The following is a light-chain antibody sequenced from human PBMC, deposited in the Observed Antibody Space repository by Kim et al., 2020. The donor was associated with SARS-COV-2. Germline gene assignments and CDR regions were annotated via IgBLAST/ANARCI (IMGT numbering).Light chain of an antibody. CDR1: QSVSINY. Sequence: SPGERVTLSCRASQSVSINYLAWYQQRPGQAPRLLISGASNRATGIPGRFSGSGSGTDFTLTISRLEPEDFVVYYCQQYGRAPITFGQGTRLEIK. CDR3: QQYGRAPIT. J-gene: IGKJ5*01. V-gene: IGKV3-20*01. CDR2: GAS.